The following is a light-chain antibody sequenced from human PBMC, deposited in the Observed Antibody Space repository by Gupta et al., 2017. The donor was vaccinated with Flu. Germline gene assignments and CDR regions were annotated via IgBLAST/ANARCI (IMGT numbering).Light chain of an antibody. CDR2: AAS. Sequence: DIQMTQSPSSLSAVVGDRVTLTCRTSQGISNSLVWFRQKPGKAPQSLIFAASTLQSGVPSRFSGGGSGKVFTLTISSLQPEDSATYYCQQDDYNPNTFGQGTKLEIK. CDR1: QGISNS. V-gene: IGKV1-16*01. J-gene: IGKJ2*01. CDR3: QQDDYNPNT.